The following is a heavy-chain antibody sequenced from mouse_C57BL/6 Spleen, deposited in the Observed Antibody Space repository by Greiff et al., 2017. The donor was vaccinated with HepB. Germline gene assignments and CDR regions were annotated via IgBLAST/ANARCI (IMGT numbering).Heavy chain of an antibody. J-gene: IGHJ4*01. D-gene: IGHD1-1*01. CDR2: IDPSDSYT. CDR3: ARAYYYGSSSYAMDY. V-gene: IGHV1-69*01. CDR1: GYTFTSYW. Sequence: QVQLKQPGAELVMPGASVKLSCKAPGYTFTSYWMHWVKQRPGQGLEWIGEIDPSDSYTNYNQKFKGKSTLTVDKSSSTAYMQLSSLTSEDSAVYYCARAYYYGSSSYAMDYWGQGTSVTVSS.